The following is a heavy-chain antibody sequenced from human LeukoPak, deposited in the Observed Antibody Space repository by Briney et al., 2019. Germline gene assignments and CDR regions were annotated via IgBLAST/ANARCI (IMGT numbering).Heavy chain of an antibody. V-gene: IGHV1-18*01. J-gene: IGHJ4*02. CDR2: ISIYDGKT. Sequence: ASVKLSCTASGYTFTSYGISWVRQAPGQGLEWMGWISIYDGKTLYAQKFQGRVTMTTDTSTSTAYMELRSLRSDDTAVYYCARGVRENRSWYAVHFDYWGQGTLVTVSS. CDR3: ARGVRENRSWYAVHFDY. D-gene: IGHD2-2*01. CDR1: GYTFTSYG.